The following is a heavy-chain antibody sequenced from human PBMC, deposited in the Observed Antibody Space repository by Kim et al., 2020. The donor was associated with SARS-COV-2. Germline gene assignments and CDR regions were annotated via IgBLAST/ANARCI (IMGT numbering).Heavy chain of an antibody. CDR3: AKAPADGDYYY. D-gene: IGHD4-17*01. CDR1: GFIFRNYG. CDR2: IWYDGSNK. Sequence: GGSLRLSCAASGFIFRNYGMHWVRQAPGQGLEWVAVIWYDGSNKYYADSVKGRFTISRDNSKNTLYLQMNSLRAEDTAVYYCAKAPADGDYYYWGQGTLVTVSS. V-gene: IGHV3-33*06. J-gene: IGHJ4*02.